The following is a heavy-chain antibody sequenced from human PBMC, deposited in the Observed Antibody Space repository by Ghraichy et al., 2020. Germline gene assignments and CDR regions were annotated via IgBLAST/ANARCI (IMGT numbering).Heavy chain of an antibody. Sequence: GGSLRLSCEVSGFTLSGYTMTWVRLAPGKGLEWVSDISGTSSSKYYADSVKGRFTISRDSAKNSLYLQMDSLRADDTAVYYCARSSYFGTNGAHGFPIWGQGTMVTVSS. CDR3: ARSSYFGTNGAHGFPI. V-gene: IGHV3-48*04. J-gene: IGHJ3*02. CDR2: ISGTSSSK. D-gene: IGHD2-8*01. CDR1: GFTLSGYT.